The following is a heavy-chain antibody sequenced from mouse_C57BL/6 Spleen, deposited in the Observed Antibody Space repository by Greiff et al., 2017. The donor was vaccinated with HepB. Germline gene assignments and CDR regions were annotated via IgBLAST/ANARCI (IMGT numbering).Heavy chain of an antibody. CDR2: IRNKANNHAT. V-gene: IGHV6-6*01. J-gene: IGHJ1*03. CDR1: GFTFSDAW. Sequence: EVKVEESGGGLVQPGGSMKLSCAASGFTFSDAWMDWVRQSPEKGLEWVAEIRNKANNHATYYAESVKGRFTISRDDCKSSVYLQMHSLGAEDTGIYCCTRRYGYFDVWGTGTTVTVSS. CDR3: TRRYGYFDV.